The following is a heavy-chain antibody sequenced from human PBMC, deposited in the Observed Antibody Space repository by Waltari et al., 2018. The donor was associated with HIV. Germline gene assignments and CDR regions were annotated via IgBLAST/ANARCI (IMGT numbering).Heavy chain of an antibody. CDR3: ARDPYEHYYYGMDV. D-gene: IGHD3-22*01. CDR2: IYYSGST. V-gene: IGHV4-59*01. Sequence: QVQLQESGPGLVKPSETLSLTCTVSGGSISSYYWSWIRQPPGKGLEWIGYIYYSGSTNYNPSLKSRVTISVDTSKNQFSLKLSSVTAADTAVYYCARDPYEHYYYGMDVWGQGTTVTVSS. CDR1: GGSISSYY. J-gene: IGHJ6*02.